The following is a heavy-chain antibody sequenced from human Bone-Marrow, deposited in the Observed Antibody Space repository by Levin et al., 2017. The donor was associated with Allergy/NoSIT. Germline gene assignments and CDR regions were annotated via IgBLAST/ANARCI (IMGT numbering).Heavy chain of an antibody. J-gene: IGHJ4*02. CDR1: GGSISSYY. CDR2: IYYSGST. V-gene: IGHV4-59*08. CDR3: AGLRLGELSLLDY. D-gene: IGHD3-16*02. Sequence: SETLSLTCTVSGGSISSYYWSWIRQPPGKGLEWIGYIYYSGSTNYNPSLKSRVTISVDTSKNQFSLKLSSVTAADTAVYYCAGLRLGELSLLDYWGQGTLVTVSS.